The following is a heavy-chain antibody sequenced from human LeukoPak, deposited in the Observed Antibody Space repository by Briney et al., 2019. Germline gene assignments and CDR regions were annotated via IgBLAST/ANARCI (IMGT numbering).Heavy chain of an antibody. CDR1: GFTFSSYA. Sequence: GGSLRLSCAASGFTFSSYAMSWVRQAPGKGLEWVSAISGSGGSTYYADSVKGRFTISRDNSKNTLYLQMNSLRAEDTAVYYCANIIAVAGNLFDYWGQGTLVTVSS. J-gene: IGHJ4*02. CDR3: ANIIAVAGNLFDY. V-gene: IGHV3-23*01. CDR2: ISGSGGST. D-gene: IGHD6-19*01.